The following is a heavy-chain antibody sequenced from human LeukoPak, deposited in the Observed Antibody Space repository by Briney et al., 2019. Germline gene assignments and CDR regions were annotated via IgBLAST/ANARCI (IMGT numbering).Heavy chain of an antibody. Sequence: ASVKVSCKTSGYTFINYGITWVRQAPGQGLEWMGGISAYNGNTNYAQKFQGRVTMTTDTSASTAYMELRSLTSDDTAMYYCARVEYSSSRYPKTNAFDIWGQGTMVTVSS. CDR3: ARVEYSSSRYPKTNAFDI. D-gene: IGHD6-6*01. CDR1: GYTFINYG. CDR2: ISAYNGNT. V-gene: IGHV1-18*01. J-gene: IGHJ3*02.